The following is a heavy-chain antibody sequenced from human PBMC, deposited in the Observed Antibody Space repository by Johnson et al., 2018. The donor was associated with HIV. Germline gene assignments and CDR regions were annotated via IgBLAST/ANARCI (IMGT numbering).Heavy chain of an antibody. CDR3: ARDPSTQDSRLIGDFGAFDI. Sequence: EVQLVESGGVVVQPGGSLRLSCAASGFTFGDYAMHWVRQAPGKGLEWVSGVNWSGVSTNYADSVKGRFSISRDNVKNSLYLQMDCLRDEDTAFYYWARDPSTQDSRLIGDFGAFDIWGQGTMVIVSS. CDR1: GFTFGDYA. CDR2: VNWSGVST. D-gene: IGHD7-27*01. J-gene: IGHJ3*02. V-gene: IGHV3-20*04.